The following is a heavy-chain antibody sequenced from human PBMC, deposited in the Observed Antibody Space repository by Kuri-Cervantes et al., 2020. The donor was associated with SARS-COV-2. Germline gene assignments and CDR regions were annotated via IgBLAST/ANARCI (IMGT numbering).Heavy chain of an antibody. Sequence: SETLSLTCTVSGGSISSSSYYWGWIRQPPGKGLERIGSIYYSGSTYYNPSPESRVTISVDTSKNQFSLKLSSVTATDTAVYYCARHEWEPYYFDYWGQGTLVTVSS. CDR2: IYYSGST. D-gene: IGHD1-26*01. CDR3: ARHEWEPYYFDY. J-gene: IGHJ4*02. CDR1: GGSISSSSYY. V-gene: IGHV4-39*01.